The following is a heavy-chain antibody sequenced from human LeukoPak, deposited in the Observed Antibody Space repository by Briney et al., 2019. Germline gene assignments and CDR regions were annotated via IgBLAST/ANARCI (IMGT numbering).Heavy chain of an antibody. V-gene: IGHV4-38-2*02. Sequence: SETLSPTCSVSGYSISRAYSWGWVRQPPGKGLEWIGSIYHSGSTYYNPSLKSRVTISVDTSKNQFSLKLSSVTAADTAVYYCARIRGYYDSSGYSYYFDYWGQGTLVTVSS. J-gene: IGHJ4*02. CDR1: GYSISRAYS. CDR2: IYHSGST. D-gene: IGHD3-22*01. CDR3: ARIRGYYDSSGYSYYFDY.